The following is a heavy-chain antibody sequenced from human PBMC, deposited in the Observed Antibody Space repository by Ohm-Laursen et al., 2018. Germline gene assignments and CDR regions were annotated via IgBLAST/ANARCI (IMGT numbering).Heavy chain of an antibody. D-gene: IGHD5-12*01. J-gene: IGHJ4*02. CDR1: GFTFSNYV. CDR3: ANVGDISGYDLY. CDR2: ISDAGSNI. V-gene: IGHV3-23*01. Sequence: SLRLSCTAFGFTFSNYVMNWVRQAPGKGLEWVSGISDAGSNIYYADSVKGRFTISRDNSKNTLYLQMNSLRAEDTAVYYCANVGDISGYDLYWGQGTLVTVSS.